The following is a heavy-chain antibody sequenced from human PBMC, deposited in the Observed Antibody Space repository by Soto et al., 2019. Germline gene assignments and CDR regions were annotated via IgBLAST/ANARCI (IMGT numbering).Heavy chain of an antibody. D-gene: IGHD3-22*01. CDR2: ISAITNYK. CDR1: GLTLSSYG. Sequence: PGGSLRLSCAGSGLTLSSYGMSWVRQAPGNGLEWVSSISAITNYKYSADSLKGRFTISRDNAKNSLYLQMNSLRAEDTAVYYCAGGSRDTSGHYDFEYWGQGTLVTVSS. V-gene: IGHV3-21*01. J-gene: IGHJ4*02. CDR3: AGGSRDTSGHYDFEY.